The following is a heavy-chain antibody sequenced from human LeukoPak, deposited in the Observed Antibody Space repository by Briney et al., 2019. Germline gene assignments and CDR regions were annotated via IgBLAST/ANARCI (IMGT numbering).Heavy chain of an antibody. D-gene: IGHD4-23*01. CDR2: IYYSGST. CDR1: GGSISSYY. J-gene: IGHJ5*02. CDR3: ARDGGGEINWLDP. V-gene: IGHV4-59*01. Sequence: SETLSLTCTVSGGSISSYYWSWIRQPPGKGLEWIGYIYYSGSTNYNPSLKSRVTISVDTSKNQFSLKLSSATAADTAVYYCARDGGGEINWLDPWGQGTLVTVSS.